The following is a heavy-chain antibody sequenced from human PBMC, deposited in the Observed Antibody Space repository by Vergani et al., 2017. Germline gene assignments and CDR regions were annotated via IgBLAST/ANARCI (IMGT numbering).Heavy chain of an antibody. CDR2: MDYSGST. Sequence: QVQLQESGPGLVKPSETLSLTCTVSGDSVISTDYHWGWIRQPPGKGLEWIGSMDYSGSTSYNPSLESRISISFETPKKQSSLRLTSVTAADTAVYYCPSKRGACRAAYCHSYDFWGPGTLVGVSS. CDR3: PSKRGACRAAYCHSYDF. V-gene: IGHV4-39*01. D-gene: IGHD2-21*02. J-gene: IGHJ4*02. CDR1: GDSVISTDYH.